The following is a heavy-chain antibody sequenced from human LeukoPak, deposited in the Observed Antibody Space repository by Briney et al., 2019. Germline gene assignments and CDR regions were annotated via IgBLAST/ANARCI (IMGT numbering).Heavy chain of an antibody. Sequence: PSETLSLTCAVYGGSFSGYYWSWIRQPPGKGLEWIGEINHSGSTNYNPSLESRVTISVDTSKNQFSLKLSSVTAADTAVYYCASSQPYYYDSSGYPSWGQGTLVTVSS. CDR2: INHSGST. CDR1: GGSFSGYY. J-gene: IGHJ5*02. V-gene: IGHV4-34*01. CDR3: ASSQPYYYDSSGYPS. D-gene: IGHD3-22*01.